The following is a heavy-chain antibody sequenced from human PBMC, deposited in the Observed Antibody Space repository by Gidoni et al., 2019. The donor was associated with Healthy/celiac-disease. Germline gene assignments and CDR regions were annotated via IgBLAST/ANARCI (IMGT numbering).Heavy chain of an antibody. Sequence: QVRLQESGPGLVQHSETLSLTYTHSGGSISSYYWRWSRQPPGKGLAWIWYIYYSGSTNYSPSLKGRVTISVDTSKNQFSLKLSSVTAADTAVYYCARGLGLGGGFDYWGQGTLVTVSS. D-gene: IGHD1-26*01. CDR2: IYYSGST. J-gene: IGHJ4*02. V-gene: IGHV4-59*01. CDR3: ARGLGLGGGFDY. CDR1: GGSISSYY.